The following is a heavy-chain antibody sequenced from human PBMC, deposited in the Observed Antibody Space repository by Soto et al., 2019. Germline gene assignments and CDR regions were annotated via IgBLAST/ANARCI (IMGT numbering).Heavy chain of an antibody. V-gene: IGHV1-18*01. CDR2: ISAYNGNT. CDR1: GYTFTSYG. J-gene: IGHJ6*02. Sequence: QVQLVQSGAEVKKPGASVKVSCKASGYTFTSYGISWVRQAPGQGLEWMGWISAYNGNTNYAQKLQGRVTMTIDTSTSTADMELRSLRCDDTAVYYCARDRGYCSGGSCYSVHYYYGMDVWGQGTTVTVSS. D-gene: IGHD2-15*01. CDR3: ARDRGYCSGGSCYSVHYYYGMDV.